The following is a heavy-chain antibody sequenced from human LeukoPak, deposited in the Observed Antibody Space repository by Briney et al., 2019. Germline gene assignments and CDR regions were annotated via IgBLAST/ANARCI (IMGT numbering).Heavy chain of an antibody. CDR3: ASQYGDTLSFDY. J-gene: IGHJ4*02. CDR2: INPNSGGT. D-gene: IGHD5-24*01. Sequence: GASVKVSCKTSGYTFTGYYMHWVRQAPGQGLEWMGWINPNSGGTNYAHNFQGRVTMTRDTSIRTAYMELSGLRSDDTAVYYCASQYGDTLSFDYWGQGALVTVSS. V-gene: IGHV1-2*02. CDR1: GYTFTGYY.